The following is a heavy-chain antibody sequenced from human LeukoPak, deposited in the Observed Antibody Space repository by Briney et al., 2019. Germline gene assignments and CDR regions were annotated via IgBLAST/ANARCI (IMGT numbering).Heavy chain of an antibody. CDR2: INPNSGGT. CDR1: GYTFTGYY. D-gene: IGHD3-22*01. V-gene: IGHV1-2*04. J-gene: IGHJ4*02. CDR3: ARRFTYYYDSSGYFDY. Sequence: ASVKVSCKASGYTFTGYYMHWVRQAPGQGLEWMGWINPNSGGTNYAQKFQGWVTMTRDTSISTAYMEPSRLRSDDTAVYYCARRFTYYYDSSGYFDYWGQGTLVTVSS.